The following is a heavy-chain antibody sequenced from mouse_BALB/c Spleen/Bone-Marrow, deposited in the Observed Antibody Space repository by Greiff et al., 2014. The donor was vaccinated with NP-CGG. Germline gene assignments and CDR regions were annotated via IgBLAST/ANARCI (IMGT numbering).Heavy chain of an antibody. J-gene: IGHJ1*01. CDR2: INPSTGNT. D-gene: IGHD2-4*01. Sequence: QVQLQQSGAELAKPGASVKMSCKASGYTFTTYWIHWVKQRPGQGLEWIGYINPSTGNTEYNQKFRDRATLTADKSSSTPYMQLSSLTSEDSAFYYCARGLRDWYFDVWGAGTAVTVSS. CDR1: GYTFTTYW. V-gene: IGHV1-7*01. CDR3: ARGLRDWYFDV.